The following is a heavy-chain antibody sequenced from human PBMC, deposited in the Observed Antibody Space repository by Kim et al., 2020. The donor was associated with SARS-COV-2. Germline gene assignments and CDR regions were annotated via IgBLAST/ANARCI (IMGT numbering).Heavy chain of an antibody. V-gene: IGHV3-74*01. CDR3: ARDGGFTNHDWYFDL. CDR1: GFNFRNYF. CDR2: ITDTGRTQ. Sequence: LSLTCAASGFNFRNYFMNWVRQAPGKGPVWISRITDTGRTQSYADSVKGRFTTSRDNTKNTLDLEMTSLRAEDTAIYYCARDGGFTNHDWYFDLWGRVPLVTVSS. D-gene: IGHD3-16*01. J-gene: IGHJ2*01.